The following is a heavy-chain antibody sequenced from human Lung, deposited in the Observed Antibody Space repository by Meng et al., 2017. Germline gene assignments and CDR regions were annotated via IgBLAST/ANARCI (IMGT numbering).Heavy chain of an antibody. Sequence: GQLQQWGAGLLKPSEPLSLICVVSGGSFSDYYWSWIRQPPGKGLEWIGEINHSGSTNYNPSLESRATISVDTSQNNLSLKLSSVTAADSAVYYCARGPTTMAHDFDYWGQGTLVTVSS. CDR3: ARGPTTMAHDFDY. D-gene: IGHD4-11*01. CDR2: INHSGST. CDR1: GGSFSDYY. J-gene: IGHJ4*02. V-gene: IGHV4-34*01.